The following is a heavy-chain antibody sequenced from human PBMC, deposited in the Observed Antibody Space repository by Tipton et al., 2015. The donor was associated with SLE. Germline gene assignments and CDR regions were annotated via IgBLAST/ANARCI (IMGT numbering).Heavy chain of an antibody. CDR3: ATHIEDIVLMVSAIDY. Sequence: SLRLSCTGSGFTFSNYWMTWIRQTPGKGLEWVANIKQDGSEKYFVDSVKGRFTISRDNAKNSLYLQMNSLRAEDTAVYYCATHIEDIVLMVSAIDYWGQGTLVTVSS. J-gene: IGHJ4*02. V-gene: IGHV3-7*03. D-gene: IGHD2-8*01. CDR1: GFTFSNYW. CDR2: IKQDGSEK.